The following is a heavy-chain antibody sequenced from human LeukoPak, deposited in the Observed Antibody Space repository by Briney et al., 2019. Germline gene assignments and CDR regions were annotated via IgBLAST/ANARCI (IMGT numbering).Heavy chain of an antibody. D-gene: IGHD3-10*01. CDR3: ARGDGSYHKMYNWFDP. Sequence: GASVKVSCKASGYSFSSDGISWVRQAPGQGLEWMGWISGYNGNTNYEQKFQGRVTMTTDTSTSTAYMELRSLRFDDTAVYYCARGDGSYHKMYNWFDPWGQGTLVTVSS. CDR2: ISGYNGNT. CDR1: GYSFSSDG. J-gene: IGHJ5*02. V-gene: IGHV1-18*01.